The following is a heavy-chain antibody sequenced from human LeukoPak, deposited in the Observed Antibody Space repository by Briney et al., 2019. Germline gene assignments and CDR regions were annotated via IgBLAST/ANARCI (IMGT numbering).Heavy chain of an antibody. J-gene: IGHJ4*02. Sequence: QPGRSLRLSCAASGFTFSSYGMHWVRQAPGKGLEWVAVIWYDGSNKYYADSVKGRFTISRDNSKNTLYLQMNSLRAEDTAVYYCARDGKSRGRAQVEVGNLDYWGQGTLVTVSS. CDR1: GFTFSSYG. V-gene: IGHV3-33*01. CDR2: IWYDGSNK. CDR3: ARDGKSRGRAQVEVGNLDY. D-gene: IGHD3-16*01.